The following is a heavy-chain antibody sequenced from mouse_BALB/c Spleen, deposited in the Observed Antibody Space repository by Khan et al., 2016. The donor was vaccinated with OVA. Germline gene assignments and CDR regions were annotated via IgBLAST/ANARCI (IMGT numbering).Heavy chain of an antibody. CDR2: ISYSGVT. CDR1: GYSITSGYT. J-gene: IGHJ2*01. V-gene: IGHV3-2*02. D-gene: IGHD1-1*01. Sequence: VQLKESGPGLVKPSQSLSLTCTVTGYSITSGYTWNWIRQFPGNKLEWMGYISYSGVTSYTPSLKSRISITRDTSKNQFFLQLNSVTTEDTATYDCARGSYYGCDFDYWGQGTTLTVSS. CDR3: ARGSYYGCDFDY.